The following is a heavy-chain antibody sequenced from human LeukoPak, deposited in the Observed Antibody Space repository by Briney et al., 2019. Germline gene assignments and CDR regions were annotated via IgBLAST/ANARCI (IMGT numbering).Heavy chain of an antibody. Sequence: SETLSLTCTVSGYSISSGYYWNWIRQPPGKGLEWIGYIYYSGNTNYNPSLKSRVTISQDTSKNQFSLKLSSVTAADTAVYYCARGLGSGYYYGMDVWGQGTTVTVSS. J-gene: IGHJ6*02. D-gene: IGHD3-16*01. CDR3: ARGLGSGYYYGMDV. V-gene: IGHV4-61*01. CDR2: IYYSGNT. CDR1: GYSISSGYY.